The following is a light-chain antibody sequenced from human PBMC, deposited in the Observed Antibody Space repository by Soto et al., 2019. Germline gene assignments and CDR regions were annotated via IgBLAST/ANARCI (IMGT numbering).Light chain of an antibody. CDR3: AAWDDSLNGQV. J-gene: IGLJ1*01. CDR1: SSNIGNNA. Sequence: LTQPPSVSEAPRQRVTISCSGSSSNIGNNAVNWYQQLPGKAPKLLIYYDDLLPSGVSDRFSGSKSGTSASLAISGLQSEDEADYYCAAWDDSLNGQVFGTGTKVTVL. CDR2: YDD. V-gene: IGLV1-36*01.